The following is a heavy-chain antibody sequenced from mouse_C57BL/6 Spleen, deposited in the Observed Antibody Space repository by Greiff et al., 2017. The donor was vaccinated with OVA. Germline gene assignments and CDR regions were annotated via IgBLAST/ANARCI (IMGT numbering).Heavy chain of an antibody. CDR1: GFTFSSYA. CDR2: ISDGGSYT. J-gene: IGHJ3*01. CDR3: ARDLYYYGSSYAWFAY. D-gene: IGHD1-1*01. Sequence: EVQGVESGGGLVKPGGSLKLSCAASGFTFSSYAMSWVRQTPEKRLEWVATISDGGSYTYYPDNVKGRFTISRDNAKNNLYLQMSHLKSEDTAMYYCARDLYYYGSSYAWFAYWGQGTLVTVSA. V-gene: IGHV5-4*01.